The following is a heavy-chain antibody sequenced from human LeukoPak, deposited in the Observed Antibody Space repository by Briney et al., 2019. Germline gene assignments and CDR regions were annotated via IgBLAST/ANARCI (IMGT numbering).Heavy chain of an antibody. CDR1: GGTFGSYA. V-gene: IGHV1-69*06. CDR3: AKEEDGSGSYHNGNWFDP. CDR2: IIPIFGTA. D-gene: IGHD3-10*01. Sequence: SVKVSCKASGGTFGSYAISWVRQAPGQGLEWMGGIIPIFGTANYAQKFQGRVTITADKSTSTAYMELSSLRSEDTAVYYCAKEEDGSGSYHNGNWFDPWGQGTLVTVSS. J-gene: IGHJ5*02.